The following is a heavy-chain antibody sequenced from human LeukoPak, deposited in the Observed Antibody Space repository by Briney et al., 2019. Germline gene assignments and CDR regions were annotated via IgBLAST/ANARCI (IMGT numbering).Heavy chain of an antibody. V-gene: IGHV3-21*01. Sequence: GGSLRLSCAASGFTFSSYSLNWVRQAPGKGLEWVSSISSSSSYIYYADSVKGRFTISRDNAKNSLYLLMNSLRPEDTAVYYCARDRSRSGDDYELDYWGQGTLVTVSS. CDR1: GFTFSSYS. J-gene: IGHJ4*02. CDR2: ISSSSSYI. CDR3: ARDRSRSGDDYELDY. D-gene: IGHD5-12*01.